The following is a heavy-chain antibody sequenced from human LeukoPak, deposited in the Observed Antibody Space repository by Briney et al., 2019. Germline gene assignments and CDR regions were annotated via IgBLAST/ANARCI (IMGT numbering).Heavy chain of an antibody. Sequence: SETLSLTCSVSGGSISYKYWSWTRQPAGKGLEWIGRLSSGGSTNYSPSLKSRLTISVDRSKNHLSLKLTSVTAADTAVYYCARDSGSGHFDYWGQGTLVTVSS. CDR1: GGSISYKY. D-gene: IGHD1-14*01. CDR3: ARDSGSGHFDY. CDR2: LSSGGST. J-gene: IGHJ4*02. V-gene: IGHV4-4*07.